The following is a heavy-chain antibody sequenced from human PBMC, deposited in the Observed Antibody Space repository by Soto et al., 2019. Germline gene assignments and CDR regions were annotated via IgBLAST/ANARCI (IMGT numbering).Heavy chain of an antibody. Sequence: SETLSLTCAVSGYSISSGYYWGWIRQPPGKGLEWIGSIYHSGSTYYNPSLKSRVTISVDTSKNQFSLKLSSVTAADTAVYYCARDKYYYDSSGYYYGGDIDYWGQGTLVTVSS. J-gene: IGHJ4*02. D-gene: IGHD3-22*01. CDR1: GYSISSGYY. V-gene: IGHV4-38-2*02. CDR2: IYHSGST. CDR3: ARDKYYYDSSGYYYGGDIDY.